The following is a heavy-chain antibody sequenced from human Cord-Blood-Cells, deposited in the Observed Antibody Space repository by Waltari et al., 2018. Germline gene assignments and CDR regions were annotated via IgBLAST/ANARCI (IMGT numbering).Heavy chain of an antibody. V-gene: IGHV4-4*02. CDR2: IYHSGST. Sequence: DGLEWIGEIYHSGSTNYNPSPKSRVTISVDKSKNQFSLKLSSVTAADTAVYYCASRDYYDSSGYYLSSIDYWGQGTLVTVSS. J-gene: IGHJ4*02. CDR3: ASRDYYDSSGYYLSSIDY. D-gene: IGHD3-22*01.